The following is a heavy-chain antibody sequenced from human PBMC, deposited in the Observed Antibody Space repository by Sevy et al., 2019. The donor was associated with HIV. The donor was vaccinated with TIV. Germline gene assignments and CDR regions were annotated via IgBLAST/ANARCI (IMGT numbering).Heavy chain of an antibody. CDR1: GFTFSDYY. V-gene: IGHV3-11*01. CDR2: ISSSGSTI. CDR3: AREQLWTYRRPYSYYGMDV. D-gene: IGHD5-18*01. Sequence: GGSLRLSCAASGFTFSDYYMSWIRQAPGKGLEWVSYISSSGSTIYYADSVKGRFTISRDNAKNSLYLQMNSLRAEDTAVYYCAREQLWTYRRPYSYYGMDVWGQGTTVTVSS. J-gene: IGHJ6*02.